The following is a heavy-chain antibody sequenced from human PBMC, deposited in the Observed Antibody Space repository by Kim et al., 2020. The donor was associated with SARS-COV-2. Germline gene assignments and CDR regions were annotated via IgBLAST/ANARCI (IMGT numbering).Heavy chain of an antibody. CDR1: GGSISSSSYY. CDR2: IYYSGST. CDR3: ARHVGITMIVVVIRGWFDP. J-gene: IGHJ5*02. Sequence: SETLSLTCTVSGGSISSSSYYWGWIRQPPGTGLEWIGSIYYSGSTYYNPSLKSRVTISVDTSKNQFSLKLSSVTAADTAVYYCARHVGITMIVVVIRGWFDPWGQGTLVTVSS. V-gene: IGHV4-39*01. D-gene: IGHD3-22*01.